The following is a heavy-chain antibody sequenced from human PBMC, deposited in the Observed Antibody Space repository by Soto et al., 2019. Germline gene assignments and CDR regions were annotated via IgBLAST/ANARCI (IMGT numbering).Heavy chain of an antibody. D-gene: IGHD2-21*01. V-gene: IGHV1-69*01. CDR1: GDTLNNYG. Sequence: SVMVSCKASGDTLNNYGVSWVRQAHGQGLEWMGGIIPIFGTANYAQKFQGRVTITAGESASTAYVELSSLRSEDTAVYYCAGLFLAYRARGYYNCGMNGIRHRTTVPVSS. CDR2: IIPIFGTA. CDR3: AGLFLAYRARGYYNCGMNG. J-gene: IGHJ6*02.